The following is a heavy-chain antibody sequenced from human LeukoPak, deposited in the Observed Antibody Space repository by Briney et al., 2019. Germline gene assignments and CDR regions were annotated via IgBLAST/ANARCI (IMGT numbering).Heavy chain of an antibody. Sequence: SETLSLTCTVSAGSISSSSYSWGWIRQPPGKGLEWIGSIYYSGSTYYNPSLKSRVTISVDTSKNQFSLKLSSVTAADTAVYYCARLGLYSSGWYPPPLNWFDPWGQGSLVTVSS. CDR1: AGSISSSSYS. V-gene: IGHV4-39*01. J-gene: IGHJ5*02. CDR3: ARLGLYSSGWYPPPLNWFDP. D-gene: IGHD6-19*01. CDR2: IYYSGST.